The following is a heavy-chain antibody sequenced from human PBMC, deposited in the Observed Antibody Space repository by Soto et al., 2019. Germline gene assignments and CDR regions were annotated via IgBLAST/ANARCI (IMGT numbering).Heavy chain of an antibody. V-gene: IGHV3-11*01. CDR1: GFSLSDYY. Sequence: GGSLRLSCVASGFSLSDYYMAWIRQAPGKGLEWLSYITGTSDSIHYADSVRGRFIISRDNAKNSLYLQMNSLRVDDTAVYYCARDFRNKGMDVWGQGTTVTVSS. J-gene: IGHJ6*02. CDR3: ARDFRNKGMDV. CDR2: ITGTSDSI.